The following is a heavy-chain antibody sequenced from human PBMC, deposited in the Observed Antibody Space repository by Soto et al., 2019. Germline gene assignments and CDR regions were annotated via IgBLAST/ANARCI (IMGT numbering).Heavy chain of an antibody. V-gene: IGHV3-11*01. CDR1: GFSLSDYY. Sequence: GGSLRLSCVASGFSLSDYYMAWIRQAPGKGLEWLSYITGTSDSIHYADSVRGRFIISRDNAKNSLYLQMNSLRVDDTAVYYCARDFRNKGMDVWGQGTTVTVSS. J-gene: IGHJ6*02. CDR3: ARDFRNKGMDV. CDR2: ITGTSDSI.